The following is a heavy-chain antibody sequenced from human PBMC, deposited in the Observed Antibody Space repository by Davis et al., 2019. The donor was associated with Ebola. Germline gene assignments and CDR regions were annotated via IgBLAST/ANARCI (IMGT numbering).Heavy chain of an antibody. D-gene: IGHD1-26*01. CDR1: GFIFSSYA. J-gene: IGHJ4*02. CDR2: LSGSGAMT. V-gene: IGHV3-23*01. CDR3: ARGLWEEFDQ. Sequence: GESLKISCAASGFIFSSYAMSWVRQAPGKGLEWVSGLSGSGAMTYYADSVRGRFTISRDNSQNTLLLQMYSLRVEDTAVYHCARGLWEEFDQWGQGTPVTVSS.